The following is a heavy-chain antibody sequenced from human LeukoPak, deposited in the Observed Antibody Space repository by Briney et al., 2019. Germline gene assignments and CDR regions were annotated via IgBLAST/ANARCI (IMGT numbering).Heavy chain of an antibody. CDR3: ASGSPTELREYYFDY. V-gene: IGHV3-30*19. CDR2: ISYDGSNK. CDR1: GFTFSSYG. J-gene: IGHJ4*02. D-gene: IGHD2-15*01. Sequence: PGRSLRLSCAASGFTFSSYGMHWVRQAPGKGLEWVAVISYDGSNKYYADSMKGRFTISRDNSKNTLYLQMNSLRAEDTAVYYCASGSPTELREYYFDYWGQGTLVTVSS.